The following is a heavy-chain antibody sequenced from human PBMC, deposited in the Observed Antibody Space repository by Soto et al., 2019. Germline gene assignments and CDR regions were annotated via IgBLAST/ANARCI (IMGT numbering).Heavy chain of an antibody. D-gene: IGHD6-19*01. Sequence: QVQLVQSGAEEKKPGASVKVSCKASGYTFTGYAMHWVRQAPGQRLEWMGWINAGNGNTKYSQKFQGRVTITRDTSASTGDMELSSLRSEDTAVYYCARAVAVAADFDYWGQGDLVTVSS. CDR1: GYTFTGYA. CDR2: INAGNGNT. J-gene: IGHJ4*02. V-gene: IGHV1-3*05. CDR3: ARAVAVAADFDY.